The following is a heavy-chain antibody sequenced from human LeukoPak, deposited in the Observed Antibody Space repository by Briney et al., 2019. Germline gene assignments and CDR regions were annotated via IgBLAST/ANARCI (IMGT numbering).Heavy chain of an antibody. J-gene: IGHJ5*01. CDR1: GGTFNIYA. V-gene: IGHV1-69*04. Sequence: ASVTVSCKASGGTFNIYAISWVRQAPGQGQEWMGRIIPILGIANYAQKFQGRVTITADKSTSTAYMELSSLRSEDTAVYYCARGRSWIQLWLLRYNWFDPWGQGTTVTVSS. D-gene: IGHD5-18*01. CDR2: IIPILGIA. CDR3: ARGRSWIQLWLLRYNWFDP.